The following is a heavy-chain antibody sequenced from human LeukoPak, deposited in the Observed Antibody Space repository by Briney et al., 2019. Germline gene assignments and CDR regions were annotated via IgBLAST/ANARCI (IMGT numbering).Heavy chain of an antibody. D-gene: IGHD6-13*01. V-gene: IGHV4-4*07. CDR3: AREGSSSWYRWFDP. CDR2: IYTSGST. J-gene: IGHJ5*02. CDR1: GGSISSYY. Sequence: SETLSLTCTVSGGSISSYYWSWIRQPAGKGLEWIGRIYTSGSTNYNPSLKSRVTISVDTSKNQFSLKLSSVTTADTAVYYCAREGSSSWYRWFDPWGQGTLVTVSS.